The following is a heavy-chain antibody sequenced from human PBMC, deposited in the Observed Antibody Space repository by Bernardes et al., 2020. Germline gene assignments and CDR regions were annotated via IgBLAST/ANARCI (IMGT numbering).Heavy chain of an antibody. CDR2: INGGGTTA. CDR1: GSTLSNHW. CDR3: TRGGYCEGNACHNPGDV. Sequence: GGSLRLSCAASGSTLSNHWIHWVRQAPGKGLVWVARINGGGTTADCADFVQGRFSISRDNAKNTVYLQMKSLRAEDTALYFCTRGGYCEGNACHNPGDVWGQGTTVTVSS. J-gene: IGHJ6*02. D-gene: IGHD2-15*01. V-gene: IGHV3-74*01.